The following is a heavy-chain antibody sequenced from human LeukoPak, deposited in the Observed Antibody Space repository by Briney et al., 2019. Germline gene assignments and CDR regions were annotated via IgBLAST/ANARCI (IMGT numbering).Heavy chain of an antibody. CDR3: ARDPDPHDYGDYEEGFWYYYAMDV. CDR2: ITSSSSY. Sequence: PAGSLRLSCAASGFTLSTYSMNWVRQAPGKGLERVSSITSSSSYYADSVKGRFTISRDNAKNSLFLQMNSLRAEDTAVYFCARDPDPHDYGDYEEGFWYYYAMDVWGKGATVTVSS. D-gene: IGHD4-17*01. J-gene: IGHJ6*04. CDR1: GFTLSTYS. V-gene: IGHV3-21*01.